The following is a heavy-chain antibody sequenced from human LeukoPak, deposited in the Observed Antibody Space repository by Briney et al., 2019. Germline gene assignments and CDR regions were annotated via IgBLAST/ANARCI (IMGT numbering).Heavy chain of an antibody. Sequence: GGSLRLSCAASGFTFSSYWMSWVRQAPGKGLEWVANIKQDGSEKYYVDSVKGRFTISRDNAKNSLYLQMNSLRAEDTAVYYCARDRAGRRYYASSGYYPYWGQGTLVTVSS. D-gene: IGHD3-22*01. J-gene: IGHJ4*02. CDR3: ARDRAGRRYYASSGYYPY. CDR1: GFTFSSYW. V-gene: IGHV3-7*01. CDR2: IKQDGSEK.